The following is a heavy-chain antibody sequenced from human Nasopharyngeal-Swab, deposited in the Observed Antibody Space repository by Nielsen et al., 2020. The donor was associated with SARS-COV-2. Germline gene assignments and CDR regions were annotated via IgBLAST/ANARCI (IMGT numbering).Heavy chain of an antibody. CDR3: ARERGGGYGDY. CDR2: ITSGNSV. J-gene: IGHJ4*02. CDR1: GFTFSPYT. Sequence: LSLTCATSGFTFSPYTMTWVRQAPGKGLQWISYITSGNSVQYADSVRGRFTISRDNAKNSLYLQMNSLAAEDTAVYYCARERGGGYGDYWGQGTLVTVSS. D-gene: IGHD5-12*01. V-gene: IGHV3-48*04.